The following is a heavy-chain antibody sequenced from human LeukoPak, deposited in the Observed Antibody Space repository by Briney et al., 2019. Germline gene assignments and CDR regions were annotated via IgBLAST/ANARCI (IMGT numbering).Heavy chain of an antibody. CDR3: ATGYCSSTSCYSAIDY. D-gene: IGHD2-2*01. CDR2: ISGSGGST. V-gene: IGHV3-23*01. J-gene: IGHJ4*02. Sequence: GGSLRLSCAASGFSFSSYAVSWVRQAPGKGLEWVSAISGSGGSTYYADSVKGRFTISRDNSKSTLYLQMNSLRAEDTAVYYCATGYCSSTSCYSAIDYWGQGTLVTVSS. CDR1: GFSFSSYA.